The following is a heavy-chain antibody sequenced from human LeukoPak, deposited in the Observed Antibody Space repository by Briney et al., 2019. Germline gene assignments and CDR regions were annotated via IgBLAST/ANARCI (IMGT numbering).Heavy chain of an antibody. V-gene: IGHV4-61*08. J-gene: IGHJ5*02. Sequence: SETLSLTCTVSGNSILSDGYHWSWIRQHPGKGLEWIGYIYYSGSTNYNPSLKSRVTISVDTSKNQFSLKVRSVTAADTAVYYCARGTMMVGPWGQGTLVTVSS. CDR1: GNSILSDGYH. CDR2: IYYSGST. D-gene: IGHD3-22*01. CDR3: ARGTMMVGP.